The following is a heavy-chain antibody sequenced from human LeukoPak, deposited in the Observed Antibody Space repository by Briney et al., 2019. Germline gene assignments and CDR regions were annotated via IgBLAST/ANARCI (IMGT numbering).Heavy chain of an antibody. Sequence: GGSLRLSCAVSGFTFDDYAMHWVRQVPGKGLEWVSGISWNSDTIDLADSVKGRFTISRDNSKNTLYLQMNSLRAEDTAVYYCAKNRLRVPPRGWQPPIYWGQGTLVTVSS. CDR3: AKNRLRVPPRGWQPPIY. J-gene: IGHJ4*02. D-gene: IGHD4-17*01. CDR2: ISWNSDTI. CDR1: GFTFDDYA. V-gene: IGHV3-9*01.